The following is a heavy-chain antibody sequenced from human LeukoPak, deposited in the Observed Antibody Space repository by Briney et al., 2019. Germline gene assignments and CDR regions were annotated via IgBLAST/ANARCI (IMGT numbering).Heavy chain of an antibody. CDR1: GFTFSSNY. CDR3: ARVGSRGLGDFDY. CDR2: IYSGGST. J-gene: IGHJ4*02. D-gene: IGHD2-15*01. Sequence: GGSLRLSCAASGFTFSSNYMSWVRQAPGKGLEWVSVIYSGGSTYYADSVKGRFTISRDNSKNTLNLQMNSLRAEDTAVYYCARVGSRGLGDFDYWGQGTLVTVSS. V-gene: IGHV3-53*01.